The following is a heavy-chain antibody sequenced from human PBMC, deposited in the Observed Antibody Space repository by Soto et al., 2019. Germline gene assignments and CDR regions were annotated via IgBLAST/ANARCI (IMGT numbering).Heavy chain of an antibody. CDR2: IYHSGRT. D-gene: IGHD2-15*01. CDR1: GGSISSGGYS. CDR3: ARNTPP. J-gene: IGHJ5*02. V-gene: IGHV4-30-2*01. Sequence: QLQLQESGSGLVKPSQTLSLTCAVSGGSISSGGYSWSWIRQPPGKGLAWSGYIYHSGRTYYNPSLKSRVTTSVDRSKNQLYLKLSSVTAADTAVHYCARNTPPWGQGTLVTGSS.